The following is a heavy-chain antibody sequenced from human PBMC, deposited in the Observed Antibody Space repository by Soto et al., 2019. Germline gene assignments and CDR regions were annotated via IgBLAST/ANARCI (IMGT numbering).Heavy chain of an antibody. CDR1: GYTFTSYG. Sequence: ASVKVSCKASGYTFTSYGISWVRQAPGQGLEWMGWISAYNGNTNYAQKLQGRVTMTTDTSTSTAYMELRSLRSDDTAVYYCEREIAAAGPQAFDIWGQGTMVTVSS. CDR2: ISAYNGNT. J-gene: IGHJ3*02. D-gene: IGHD6-13*01. CDR3: EREIAAAGPQAFDI. V-gene: IGHV1-18*01.